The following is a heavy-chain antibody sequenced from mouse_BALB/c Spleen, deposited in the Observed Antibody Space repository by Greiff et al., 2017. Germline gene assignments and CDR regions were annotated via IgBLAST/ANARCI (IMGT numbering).Heavy chain of an antibody. J-gene: IGHJ4*01. Sequence: LQESAAELARPGASVKMSCKASGYTFTSYTMHWVKQRPGQGLEWIGYINPSSGYTEYNQKFKDKTTLTADKSSSTAYMQLSSLTSEDSAVYYCARYDYLYYAMDYWGQGTSVTVSA. CDR2: INPSSGYT. V-gene: IGHV1-4*02. CDR1: GYTFTSYT. CDR3: ARYDYLYYAMDY. D-gene: IGHD2-4*01.